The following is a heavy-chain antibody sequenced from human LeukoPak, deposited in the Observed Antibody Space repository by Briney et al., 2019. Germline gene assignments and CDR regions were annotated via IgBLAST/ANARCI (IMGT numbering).Heavy chain of an antibody. V-gene: IGHV3-23*01. CDR1: GFTFSSYA. CDR2: ISGSGGST. D-gene: IGHD3-16*02. J-gene: IGHJ3*02. CDR3: AKQALYDYVWGSYRPHIFNAFDI. Sequence: PGGSLRLSCAASGFTFSSYAMSWVRQAPGKGLEWVSAISGSGGSTYYADSVKGRFTISRDNSKNTLYLQMNSLRAEDTAVYYCAKQALYDYVWGSYRPHIFNAFDIWGQGTMVTVSS.